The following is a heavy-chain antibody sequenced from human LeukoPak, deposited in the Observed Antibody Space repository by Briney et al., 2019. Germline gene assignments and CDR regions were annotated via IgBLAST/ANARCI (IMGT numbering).Heavy chain of an antibody. Sequence: PGGSLRPSCAASGFTFSDYYMSWIRQAPGKGLEWVSYISSSGSTIYYADSVKGRFTISRDNAKNSLYLQMNSLRAEDTAVYYCARADYGSGSPPFDIWGQGTMVTVSS. CDR3: ARADYGSGSPPFDI. V-gene: IGHV3-11*04. J-gene: IGHJ3*02. CDR1: GFTFSDYY. CDR2: ISSSGSTI. D-gene: IGHD3-10*01.